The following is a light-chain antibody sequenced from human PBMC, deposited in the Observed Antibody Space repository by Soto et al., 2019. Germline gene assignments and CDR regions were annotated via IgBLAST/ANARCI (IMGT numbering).Light chain of an antibody. V-gene: IGKV2-30*01. CDR1: QSLVYSDGNTY. J-gene: IGKJ1*01. CDR2: KVS. Sequence: DVVMTQSPLSLPVTLGQPASISCRSSQSLVYSDGNTYLNWFQQRPGQSPRRLIYKVSNRDSGVPDRFRGSGSGSDFTLKISRVESEDVGVYYGMHGSHWSNTFGQGTKVEIK. CDR3: MHGSHWSNT.